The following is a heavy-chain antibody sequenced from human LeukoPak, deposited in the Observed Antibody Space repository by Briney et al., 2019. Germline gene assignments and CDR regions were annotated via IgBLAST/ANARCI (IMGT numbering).Heavy chain of an antibody. J-gene: IGHJ4*02. V-gene: IGHV4-31*03. CDR3: ACGYTFDY. CDR1: GGSISSGGYY. CDR2: IYYSGST. D-gene: IGHD5-12*01. Sequence: SETLSLTCTVSGGSISSGGYYWSWIRQHPGKGLEWIGYIYYSGSTYYNPSLKSRVTTSVDTSKNQFSLKLSSVTAADAAVYYCACGYTFDYWGQGTLVTVSS.